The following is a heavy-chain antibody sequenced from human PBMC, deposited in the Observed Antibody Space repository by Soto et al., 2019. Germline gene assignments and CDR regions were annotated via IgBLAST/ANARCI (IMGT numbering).Heavy chain of an antibody. Sequence: EVQLVESGGGLVQPGGSLRLSCAASGFTFGNYWMHWVRQAPGKGLVWVARINSDGSSTSYADSVKGRFTISRDNAKNTLYLQMNSLRAEDTAMYYCTKFISTVGGDFDSWGQGTLVTVSS. CDR1: GFTFGNYW. V-gene: IGHV3-74*01. J-gene: IGHJ4*02. CDR3: TKFISTVGGDFDS. D-gene: IGHD3-16*01. CDR2: INSDGSST.